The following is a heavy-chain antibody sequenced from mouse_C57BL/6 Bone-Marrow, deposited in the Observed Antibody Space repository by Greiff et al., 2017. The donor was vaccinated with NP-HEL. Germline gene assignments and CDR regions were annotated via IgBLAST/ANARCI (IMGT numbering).Heavy chain of an antibody. V-gene: IGHV5-4*03. CDR2: ISDGGSYT. CDR3: GIDYAMDY. Sequence: EVKLVESGGGLVKPGGSLKLSCAASGFTISSYAMSWVRQTPEKRLEWVATISDGGSYTYYPDNVKGRFTISRDNAKNNLYLQMSHLKSEDTAMYHYGIDYAMDYWGQGTSVTVSS. D-gene: IGHD1-1*01. J-gene: IGHJ4*01. CDR1: GFTISSYA.